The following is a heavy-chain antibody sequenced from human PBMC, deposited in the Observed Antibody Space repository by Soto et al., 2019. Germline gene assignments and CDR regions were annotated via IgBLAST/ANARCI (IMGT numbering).Heavy chain of an antibody. CDR3: ARHGAAYQLIWFDP. D-gene: IGHD2-2*01. Sequence: SETLSLTCTVSGGSISSYYWSWIRQPPEKGLEWIGYIYYTGSTNYNPSLRSRVTISVDTSKNQFSLELSSVTAADTAVYYCARHGAAYQLIWFDPWGQGTPVTVSS. CDR1: GGSISSYY. V-gene: IGHV4-59*08. J-gene: IGHJ5*02. CDR2: IYYTGST.